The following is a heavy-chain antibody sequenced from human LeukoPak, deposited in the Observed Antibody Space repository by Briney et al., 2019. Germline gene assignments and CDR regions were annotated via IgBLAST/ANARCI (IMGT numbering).Heavy chain of an antibody. D-gene: IGHD3-22*01. CDR3: ARGGSSGYYSEYYFDY. Sequence: SETLSLTCTVSGGSISSYYWSWIRQPPGKGLEWTGYIYYSGSTNYNPSLKSRVTISVDTSKNQFSLKLSSVTAADTAVYYCARGGSSGYYSEYYFDYWGQGTLVTVSS. CDR1: GGSISSYY. J-gene: IGHJ4*02. V-gene: IGHV4-59*01. CDR2: IYYSGST.